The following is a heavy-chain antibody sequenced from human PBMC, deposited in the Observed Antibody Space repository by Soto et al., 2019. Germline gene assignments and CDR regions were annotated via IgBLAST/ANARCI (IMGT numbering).Heavy chain of an antibody. J-gene: IGHJ4*02. Sequence: GGSLRLSCSASGFTFSSYSMNWVRQAPGKGLEWVSYISSSSSTIYYADSVKGRFTISRDNAKNSLYLQMNSLRAEDTAVYYCAKDTYYHDSSGYYVFDCWGQGTLVTVSS. CDR1: GFTFSSYS. D-gene: IGHD3-22*01. CDR2: ISSSSSTI. V-gene: IGHV3-48*01. CDR3: AKDTYYHDSSGYYVFDC.